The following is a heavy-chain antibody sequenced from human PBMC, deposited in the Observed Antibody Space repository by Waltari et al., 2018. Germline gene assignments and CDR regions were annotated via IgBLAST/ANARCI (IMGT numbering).Heavy chain of an antibody. CDR1: GFTLSAYW. Sequence: EVQLVESGGGLVHPGESLRLSCVASGFTLSAYWMNWVRQAPGKGLVWVSRITRYGSTTQYWDSMKGRFTISRDNAMNTLHLQMNSLRAEDSAVYFCATSLAVDHNGYDAFDIWGQGTVVIVSS. CDR2: ITRYGSTT. CDR3: ATSLAVDHNGYDAFDI. D-gene: IGHD5-18*01. J-gene: IGHJ3*02. V-gene: IGHV3-74*01.